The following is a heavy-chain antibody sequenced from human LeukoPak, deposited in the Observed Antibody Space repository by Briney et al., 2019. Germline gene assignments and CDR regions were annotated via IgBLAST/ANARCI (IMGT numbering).Heavy chain of an antibody. Sequence: SETLSPTCTVSGGSISSYYWSWIRQPPGKGLEWIGYIYYSGSTNYNPSLKSRVTISVDTSKNQFSLKLSSVTAADTAVYYCARLEMATIIFDYWGQGTLVTVSS. CDR2: IYYSGST. D-gene: IGHD5-24*01. CDR3: ARLEMATIIFDY. J-gene: IGHJ4*02. V-gene: IGHV4-59*01. CDR1: GGSISSYY.